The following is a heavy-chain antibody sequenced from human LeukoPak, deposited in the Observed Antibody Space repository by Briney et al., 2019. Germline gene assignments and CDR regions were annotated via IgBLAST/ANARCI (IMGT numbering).Heavy chain of an antibody. D-gene: IGHD2-15*01. CDR1: GFTFSSYW. CDR2: IKQDESEK. CDR3: ARVLDSSSSRYQSFNY. V-gene: IGHV3-7*01. Sequence: GGSLRLSCAASGFTFSSYWMTWVRQTPGKGLEWVANIKQDESEKYYVDSVKGRFTISRDNAKNSLYLQMNRLKAEDTAVYYCARVLDSSSSRYQSFNYCGQGTLVSVSS. J-gene: IGHJ4*02.